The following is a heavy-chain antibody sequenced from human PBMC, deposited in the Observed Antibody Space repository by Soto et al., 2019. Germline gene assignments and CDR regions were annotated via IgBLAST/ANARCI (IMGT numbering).Heavy chain of an antibody. CDR1: GGSISSYY. CDR2: IYYSGST. J-gene: IGHJ4*02. CDR3: AREAVDSSSFEY. D-gene: IGHD6-6*01. Sequence: LPETLSLTCTVSGGSISSYYWSWIRQPPGKGLEWIGYIYYSGSTNYNPSLKSRVTVSVDTSKNQFSLKLSSVTAADTAVYYCAREAVDSSSFEYWGQGTLVTVSS. V-gene: IGHV4-59*01.